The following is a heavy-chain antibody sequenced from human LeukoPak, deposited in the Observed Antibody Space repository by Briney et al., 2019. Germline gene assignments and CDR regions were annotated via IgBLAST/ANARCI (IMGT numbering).Heavy chain of an antibody. D-gene: IGHD1-26*01. CDR1: GYTFTGYY. J-gene: IGHJ5*02. CDR3: ARVGSGSYYGWFDP. CDR2: INPNSGGT. V-gene: IGHV1-2*02. Sequence: GASVKVSCEASGYTFTGYYMHWVRQAPGQGLEWMGWINPNSGGTNYAQKFQGRVTMTRDTSISTAYMELSRLRSDDTAVYYCARVGSGSYYGWFDPWGQGTLVTVSS.